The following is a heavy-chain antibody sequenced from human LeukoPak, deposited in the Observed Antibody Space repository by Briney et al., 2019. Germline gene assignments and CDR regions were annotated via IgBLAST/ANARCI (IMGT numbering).Heavy chain of an antibody. V-gene: IGHV1-18*01. CDR3: ARVCSGGSCYPGGFDY. J-gene: IGHJ4*02. CDR1: GYTFTSYG. Sequence: ASMKVSCKASGYTFTSYGISWVRQAPGQGLEWMGWISAYNGNTNYAQKLQGRVTMTTDTSTSTAYMELRSLRSDDTAVYYCARVCSGGSCYPGGFDYWGQGTLVTVSS. CDR2: ISAYNGNT. D-gene: IGHD2-15*01.